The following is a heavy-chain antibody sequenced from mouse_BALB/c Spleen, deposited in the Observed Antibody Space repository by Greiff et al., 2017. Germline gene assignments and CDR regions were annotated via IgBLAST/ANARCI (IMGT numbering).Heavy chain of an antibody. CDR2: ISSGGST. Sequence: EVHLVESGGGLVKPGGSLKLSCAASGFTFSSYAMSWVRQTPEKRLEWVASISSGGSTYYPDSVKGRFTISRDNARNILYLQMSSLRSEDTAMYYCAREDWVDYWGQGTTLTVSS. D-gene: IGHD4-1*01. CDR1: GFTFSSYA. CDR3: AREDWVDY. V-gene: IGHV5-6-5*01. J-gene: IGHJ2*01.